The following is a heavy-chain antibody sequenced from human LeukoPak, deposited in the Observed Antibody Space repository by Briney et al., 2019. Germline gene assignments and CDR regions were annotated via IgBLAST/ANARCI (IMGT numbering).Heavy chain of an antibody. CDR2: INPNSGGT. J-gene: IGHJ4*02. D-gene: IGHD6-13*01. Sequence: ASVKVSCKASGYTFTGYYMHWVRQAPGQGLEWMGWINPNSGGTNYAQKFQGRVTMTRDTSISTAYMELSRLRSDDTAVYYCAREDVAAAVPFDYWGQGTLVTVSS. CDR3: AREDVAAAVPFDY. V-gene: IGHV1-2*02. CDR1: GYTFTGYY.